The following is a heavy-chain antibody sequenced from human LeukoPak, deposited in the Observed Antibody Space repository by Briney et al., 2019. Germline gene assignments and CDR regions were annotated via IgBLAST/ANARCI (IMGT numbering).Heavy chain of an antibody. V-gene: IGHV1-3*03. CDR3: ARDQRRYYYDSSGYHPNYYMDV. Sequence: GASVKVSCKASGYTFTSYAMHWVRQAPGQRLEWMGWINAGNGNTKYSQEFQGRVTITRDTSASTAYMELSSLRSEDMAVYYCARDQRRYYYDSSGYHPNYYMDVWGKGTTVTVSS. CDR2: INAGNGNT. D-gene: IGHD3-22*01. CDR1: GYTFTSYA. J-gene: IGHJ6*03.